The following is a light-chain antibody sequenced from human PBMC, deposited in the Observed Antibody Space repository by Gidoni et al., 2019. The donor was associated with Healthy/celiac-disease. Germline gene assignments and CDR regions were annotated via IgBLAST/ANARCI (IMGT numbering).Light chain of an antibody. CDR2: EGS. Sequence: QSALTQPASVSGSPGQSIPISRTGTRSDVGSYNLVSWYKQHPGKAPKLMIYEGSKRPSGVSNRFSGSKSGNTASLTIAGLQAEDEADYYCCSYAGSSTFSYVFGTGTKVTVL. CDR3: CSYAGSSTFSYV. CDR1: RSDVGSYNL. V-gene: IGLV2-23*03. J-gene: IGLJ1*01.